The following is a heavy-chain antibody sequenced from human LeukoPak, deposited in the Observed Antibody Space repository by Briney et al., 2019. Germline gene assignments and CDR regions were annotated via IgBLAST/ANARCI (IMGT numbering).Heavy chain of an antibody. CDR1: GGSISGGGYY. Sequence: PSETLSLTCTVSGGSISGGGYYWSWLRQPAGKGLEWIGRIYTSGTTNYNPSLKSRATVSVARSKNLCYLAVSAVTARETAVYYCARERLAMVRGVIPKEAWGWFDPWGQGTLVTVSS. V-gene: IGHV4-61*02. D-gene: IGHD3-10*01. CDR2: IYTSGTT. J-gene: IGHJ5*02. CDR3: ARERLAMVRGVIPKEAWGWFDP.